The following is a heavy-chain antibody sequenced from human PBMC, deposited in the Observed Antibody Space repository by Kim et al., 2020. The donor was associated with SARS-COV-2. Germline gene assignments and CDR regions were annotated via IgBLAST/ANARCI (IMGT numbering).Heavy chain of an antibody. V-gene: IGHV1-46*01. J-gene: IGHJ4*02. Sequence: AQKFQGRVTMTRDTSTSTVYMELSSLTSEDTAVYYCARDGGSYAQYYFDCWGQGSLVSVSS. D-gene: IGHD1-26*01. CDR3: ARDGGSYAQYYFDC.